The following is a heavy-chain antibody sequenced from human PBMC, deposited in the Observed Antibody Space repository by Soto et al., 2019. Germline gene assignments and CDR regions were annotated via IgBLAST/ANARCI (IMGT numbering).Heavy chain of an antibody. CDR2: ISGSGGTT. CDR3: AKHLSGSDHFVT. D-gene: IGHD1-26*01. V-gene: IGHV3-23*01. J-gene: IGHJ4*02. CDR1: GFTFSTYA. Sequence: GGSLRLSCAASGFTFSTYAMSWVRQAPGKGPEWVSAISGSGGTTYYADSVKGRFTLSRDNSKDTLYLQMNSLRAEDTALYFCAKHLSGSDHFVTCGQGTQVTVPQ.